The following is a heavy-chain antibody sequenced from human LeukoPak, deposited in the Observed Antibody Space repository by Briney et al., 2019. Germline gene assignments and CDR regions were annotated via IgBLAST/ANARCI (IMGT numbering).Heavy chain of an antibody. J-gene: IGHJ4*02. CDR2: ISFDGSNK. CDR1: GFTFSSYG. V-gene: IGHV3-30*18. CDR3: AKDRAYYASGSYIEY. Sequence: GRSLRLSCAASGFTFSSYGMHWVRQAPGKGLEWVAVISFDGSNKYYADSVKGRFTISRDDSKNTLYLQMNSLRAEDTAVYYCAKDRAYYASGSYIEYWGQGTLVTVSS. D-gene: IGHD3-10*01.